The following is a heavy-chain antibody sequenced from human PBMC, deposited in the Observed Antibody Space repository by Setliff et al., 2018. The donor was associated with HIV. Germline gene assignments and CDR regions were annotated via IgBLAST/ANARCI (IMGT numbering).Heavy chain of an antibody. J-gene: IGHJ4*02. CDR2: IIPIFGTA. Sequence: ASVKVSCKASGGTFSSYAISWVRQAPGQGLEWMGGIIPIFGTANYAQRLQGRVTLTADESTSTAYMELTSLRSEDTAVYYCARSGYYGSSGEPSYFDYWGQGTLVTVSS. CDR1: GGTFSSYA. CDR3: ARSGYYGSSGEPSYFDY. V-gene: IGHV1-69*13. D-gene: IGHD3-22*01.